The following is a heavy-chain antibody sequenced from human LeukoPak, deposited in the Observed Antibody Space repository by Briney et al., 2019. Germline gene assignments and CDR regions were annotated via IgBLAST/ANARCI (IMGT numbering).Heavy chain of an antibody. Sequence: PSETLSLTCAVYGGSFSDYSWTWIRQPPGKGLEWIGEINQSGGTNHNPSLMSRVIMSVDTSKNQFSLNLSSVTAADTAVYYCAREISGTYYNPLGYMDVWGKGTTVTVSS. D-gene: IGHD3-10*01. V-gene: IGHV4-34*01. CDR2: INQSGGT. CDR3: AREISGTYYNPLGYMDV. J-gene: IGHJ6*03. CDR1: GGSFSDYS.